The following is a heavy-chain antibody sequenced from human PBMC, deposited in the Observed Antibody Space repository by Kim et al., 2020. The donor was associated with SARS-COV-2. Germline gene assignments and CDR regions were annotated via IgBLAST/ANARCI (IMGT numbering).Heavy chain of an antibody. CDR1: GGSISSSNNY. CDR2: ISYSGGT. D-gene: IGHD1-26*01. V-gene: IGHV4-39*01. J-gene: IGHJ4*02. Sequence: SETLSLTCTVSGGSISSSNNYWGWIRQPPGRGLEWMGSISYSGGTYSRPSLKSRVTMSGDTSRNQISLTVSSVTAADTAVYYCARRGRAVGAARYFDYWGQGILVTVST. CDR3: ARRGRAVGAARYFDY.